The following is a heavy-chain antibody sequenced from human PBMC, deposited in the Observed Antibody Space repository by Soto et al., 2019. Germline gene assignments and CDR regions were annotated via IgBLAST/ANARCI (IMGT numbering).Heavy chain of an antibody. CDR2: IVVGSGNT. J-gene: IGHJ4*02. V-gene: IGHV1-58*01. D-gene: IGHD6-6*01. CDR3: AAEYSSSSPFDY. CDR1: GFTFTSSA. Sequence: AASVKVSCKASGFTFTSSAVHWVRQARGQRLEWIGWIVVGSGNTNYAQKFQERVTITRDMSTSTAYMELSSLRSEDTAVYYCAAEYSSSSPFDYWGQGTLVTVSS.